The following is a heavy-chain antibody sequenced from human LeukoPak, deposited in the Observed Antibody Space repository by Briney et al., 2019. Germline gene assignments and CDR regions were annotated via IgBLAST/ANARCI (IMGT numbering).Heavy chain of an antibody. D-gene: IGHD3-22*01. V-gene: IGHV3-21*01. J-gene: IGHJ4*02. Sequence: PGRSLRLSCAASGFTFSSYSMNWVRQAPGKGLEWVSSISSSSSYIYYADSVKGRFTISRDNAKNSLYLQMNSLRAEDTAVYYCARDSGYYDSSGYLDDYWGQGTLVTVSS. CDR2: ISSSSSYI. CDR1: GFTFSSYS. CDR3: ARDSGYYDSSGYLDDY.